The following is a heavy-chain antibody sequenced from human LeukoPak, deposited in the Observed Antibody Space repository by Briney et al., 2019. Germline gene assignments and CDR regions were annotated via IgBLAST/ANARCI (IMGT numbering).Heavy chain of an antibody. V-gene: IGHV3-21*01. CDR3: ARPGQKGLRYYYYMDV. CDR1: GFTFSSYS. J-gene: IGHJ6*03. Sequence: GGSLRLSCAASGFTFSSYSMNWVRQAPGKGLEWVSSISSSSSYIYYADSVKGRFTISRDNAKNSLYLQMNSLRAEDTAVYYCARPGQKGLRYYYYMDVWGKGTTVTVSS. CDR2: ISSSSSYI.